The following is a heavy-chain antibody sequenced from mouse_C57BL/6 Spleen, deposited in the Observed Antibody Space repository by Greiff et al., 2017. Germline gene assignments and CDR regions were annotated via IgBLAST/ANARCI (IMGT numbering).Heavy chain of an antibody. V-gene: IGHV1-82*01. CDR2: IYPGDGDT. CDR3: AYYDYDGNY. J-gene: IGHJ2*01. Sequence: QVQLKESGPELVQPGASVKISCKASGYAFSSSWMNWVKQRPGKGLEWIGRIYPGDGDTNYNGKFKGKATLTADKSSSTAYMQLSSLTSEDSAVYFCAYYDYDGNYWGQGTTLTVSS. D-gene: IGHD2-4*01. CDR1: GYAFSSSW.